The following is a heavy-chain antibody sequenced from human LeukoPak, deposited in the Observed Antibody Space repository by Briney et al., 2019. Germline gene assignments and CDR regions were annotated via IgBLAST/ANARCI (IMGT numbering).Heavy chain of an antibody. V-gene: IGHV1-18*01. CDR2: ISAYNGDI. CDR1: GYTFTKYG. CDR3: ARESGSDAFDI. Sequence: ASVKVSCKASGYTFTKYGVSWVRQAPGQGLEWMGWISAYNGDIKYAQRGKGRVTMTTDTSTSTVYMKLRSLRSDDTAVYYCARESGSDAFDIWGQGTMVTVSS. J-gene: IGHJ3*02.